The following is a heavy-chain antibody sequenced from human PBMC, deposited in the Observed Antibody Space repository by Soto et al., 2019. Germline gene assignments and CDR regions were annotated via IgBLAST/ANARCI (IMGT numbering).Heavy chain of an antibody. Sequence: EVQVLESGGGLARPGGSVTISCATSGFTFSSYGMTWVRQAPGKGLEWVSAISGSGDSTFYAESLGGRFTISRDNSKNTVYLQMTSLRAGDTATYYCAKTSSASGRDCPGHWGQGTQVTVSS. J-gene: IGHJ4*02. V-gene: IGHV3-23*01. D-gene: IGHD2-21*02. CDR3: AKTSSASGRDCPGH. CDR2: ISGSGDST. CDR1: GFTFSSYG.